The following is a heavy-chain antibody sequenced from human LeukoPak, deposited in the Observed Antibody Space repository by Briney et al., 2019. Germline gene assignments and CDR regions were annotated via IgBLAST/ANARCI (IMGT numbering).Heavy chain of an antibody. CDR2: ISSSSSYT. CDR3: AREVNTAAGTQVDY. Sequence: KSGGSLRLSCAASGFTVSDYYMSWIRQAPGKGLEWASYISSSSSYTKYADSVEGRFTISRDNTKNSLYLQMNSLRAEDTAVYYCAREVNTAAGTQVDYWGQGTLVTVSS. V-gene: IGHV3-11*05. J-gene: IGHJ4*02. D-gene: IGHD6-13*01. CDR1: GFTVSDYY.